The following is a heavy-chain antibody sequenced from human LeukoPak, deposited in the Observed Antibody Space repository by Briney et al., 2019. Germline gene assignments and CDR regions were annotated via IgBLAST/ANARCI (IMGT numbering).Heavy chain of an antibody. CDR3: AKDAYYGSGTYYFDY. CDR2: ISGSGGST. J-gene: IGHJ4*02. Sequence: GGSLRLSCAASGFTFSSYAMSWVRQAPGKGLEWVSAISGSGGSTYYADSVKGRFTISRGNSKNTLYLQMNSLRAEDTAVYYCAKDAYYGSGTYYFDYWGQGTLVTVSS. CDR1: GFTFSSYA. V-gene: IGHV3-23*01. D-gene: IGHD3-10*01.